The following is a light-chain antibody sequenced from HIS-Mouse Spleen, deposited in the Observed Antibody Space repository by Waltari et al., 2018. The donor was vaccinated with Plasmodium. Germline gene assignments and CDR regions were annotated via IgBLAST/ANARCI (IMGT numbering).Light chain of an antibody. CDR1: QDISNY. CDR2: DAS. J-gene: IGKJ2*01. CDR3: QQYDNLPYT. V-gene: IGKV1-33*01. Sequence: DIQMTQSPSSLSASVGDRVTITCQASQDISNYLNWYQQKPGKAPKLLIYDASNLETGVPSRLSGSGSGTDFTFTISRLQPEDIATYYCQQYDNLPYTVGQGTKLEIK.